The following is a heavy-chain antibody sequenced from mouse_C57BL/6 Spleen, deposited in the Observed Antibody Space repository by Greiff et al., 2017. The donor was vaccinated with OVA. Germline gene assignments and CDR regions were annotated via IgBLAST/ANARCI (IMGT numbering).Heavy chain of an antibody. CDR2: IWSGGST. CDR1: GFSLTSHG. D-gene: IGHD2-4*01. J-gene: IGHJ4*01. Sequence: QVQLQQSGPGLVQPSQSLSITCTASGFSLTSHGVHWVRQSPGKGLELLGVIWSGGSTDYNAAFMSRLSITKDNSKSQVFFKMNSLQADDTAIYYCAKRGANDYEMDYWGQGTSVTVSS. CDR3: AKRGANDYEMDY. V-gene: IGHV2-5*01.